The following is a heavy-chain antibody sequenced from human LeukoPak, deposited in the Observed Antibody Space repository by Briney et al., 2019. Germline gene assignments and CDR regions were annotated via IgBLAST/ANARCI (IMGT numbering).Heavy chain of an antibody. CDR3: ARARVEGGKLTYFDY. CDR2: ISYAGSNK. D-gene: IGHD1-26*01. Sequence: GGSLRLSCAASGFTFSSCGMHWVRQAPGKGLEWVAVISYAGSNKYYADSVKGRFTISRDNSKNTLYLQMNSLRAEDTAVYYCARARVEGGKLTYFDYWGQGTLVTVSS. V-gene: IGHV3-30*03. J-gene: IGHJ4*02. CDR1: GFTFSSCG.